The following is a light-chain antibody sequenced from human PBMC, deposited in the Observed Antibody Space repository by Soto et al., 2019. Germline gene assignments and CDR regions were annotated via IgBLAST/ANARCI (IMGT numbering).Light chain of an antibody. Sequence: EIVLTQSPGTLSLSPGERATLSCRASESVSNDHLAWYQRKPGQAPRLLIYGAYYKATDIPYRFSGSGSGTDFTLTIARLEAEDFAVYLCQQYGSTPPTFGLGTKVEI. J-gene: IGKJ1*01. CDR3: QQYGSTPPT. CDR2: GAY. V-gene: IGKV3-20*01. CDR1: ESVSNDH.